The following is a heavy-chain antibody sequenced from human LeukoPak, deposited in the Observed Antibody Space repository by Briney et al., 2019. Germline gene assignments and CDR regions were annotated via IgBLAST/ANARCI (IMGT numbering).Heavy chain of an antibody. CDR2: ISSSSSTI. CDR1: GFTFSSFS. CDR3: ATSNWGSNY. D-gene: IGHD7-27*01. V-gene: IGHV3-48*04. Sequence: GGSLRLSCAASGFTFSSFSMNWVRQAPGKGLEWVSYISSSSSTIYYADSAKGRFTISRDNAKNSLYLQMYSLRAEDTAVYYCATSNWGSNYWGQGTLVTVSS. J-gene: IGHJ4*02.